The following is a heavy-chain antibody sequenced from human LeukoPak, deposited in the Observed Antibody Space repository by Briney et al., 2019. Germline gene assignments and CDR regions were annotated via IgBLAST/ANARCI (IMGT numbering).Heavy chain of an antibody. CDR1: GYSFTSYW. CDR3: ALPRPPGCMGDFDI. J-gene: IGHJ3*02. CDR2: LYPGDSDT. D-gene: IGHD2-8*01. V-gene: IGHV5-51*01. Sequence: GEALKISCNGSGYSFTSYWIGWVRQMPGKGLEWMGSLYPGDSDTRYSPSLQGQVTISVDKSNSTAYLQWSSLNASDTAMYYCALPRPPGCMGDFDIWGQGTMVTVSS.